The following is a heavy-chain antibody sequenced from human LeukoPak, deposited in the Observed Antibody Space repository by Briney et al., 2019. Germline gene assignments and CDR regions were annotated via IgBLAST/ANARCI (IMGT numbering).Heavy chain of an antibody. J-gene: IGHJ4*02. CDR3: ARENFHYDSSGYSRFDY. Sequence: ASVKVSCKTSGYSFTNYYMHWVRQAPGQGLEWMGIINPSGGSTNYAQKFQGRVTMTRDTSTSIVYMELSSLRSEDTAVYYCARENFHYDSSGYSRFDYWGQGTLVTVSS. D-gene: IGHD3-22*01. V-gene: IGHV1-46*01. CDR2: INPSGGST. CDR1: GYSFTNYY.